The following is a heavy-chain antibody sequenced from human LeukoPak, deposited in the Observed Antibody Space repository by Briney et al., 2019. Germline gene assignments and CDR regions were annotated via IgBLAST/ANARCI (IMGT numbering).Heavy chain of an antibody. Sequence: SVKVSCKASGGTFSSYAISWVRQAPGQGLEWMGRIIPIFGRANYAQKFQGRVTITTDESTSTAYMELSSLRSEDTAVYYCASDFLGYCNGGSCYRGGFYFDYWGQGTLVTVSS. CDR3: ASDFLGYCNGGSCYRGGFYFDY. V-gene: IGHV1-69*05. CDR2: IIPIFGRA. J-gene: IGHJ4*02. D-gene: IGHD2-15*01. CDR1: GGTFSSYA.